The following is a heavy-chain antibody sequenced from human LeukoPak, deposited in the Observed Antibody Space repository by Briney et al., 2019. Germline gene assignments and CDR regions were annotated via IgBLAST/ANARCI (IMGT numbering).Heavy chain of an antibody. CDR3: ARAQGYCSSTSCYAIRRFDY. J-gene: IGHJ4*02. D-gene: IGHD2-2*01. CDR1: GVSISSYY. CDR2: IYYSGST. V-gene: IGHV4-59*01. Sequence: SETLSLNCTGSGVSISSYYWSWIRQPPGKGLEWIGYIYYSGSTNYNPSLKSRVIISVDTSKNQFSLKLSSVTAADTAVYYCARAQGYCSSTSCYAIRRFDYWGQGTLVTVSS.